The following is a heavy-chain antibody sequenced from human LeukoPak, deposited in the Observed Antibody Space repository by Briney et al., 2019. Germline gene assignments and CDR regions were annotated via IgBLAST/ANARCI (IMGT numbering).Heavy chain of an antibody. V-gene: IGHV1-2*02. CDR2: INPNSGGT. Sequence: ASVKVSCKASGYTFTGYYMHWVRQAPGQGLEWMGWINPNSGGTNYAQKFQGRVTMTRDTSISTAYMELSRLRSDDTAVYYCARVSDIAVAGNSNYDYWGQGTLVTVSS. CDR3: ARVSDIAVAGNSNYDY. J-gene: IGHJ4*02. D-gene: IGHD6-19*01. CDR1: GYTFTGYY.